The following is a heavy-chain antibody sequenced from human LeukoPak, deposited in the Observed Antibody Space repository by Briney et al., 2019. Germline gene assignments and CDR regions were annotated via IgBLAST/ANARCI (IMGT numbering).Heavy chain of an antibody. CDR3: QKTAYEILTGYPHYFDY. D-gene: IGHD3-9*01. CDR2: ISGSGGST. CDR1: GFMFSSYA. Sequence: GGSLRLSCAASGFMFSSYAMNWVRQAPGKGLEWVSAISGSGGSTNYAASVKGRFPISRDNSKNTLYLQMNSLRAEDTVVFFKQKTAYEILTGYPHYFDYWGQGTLVTVSS. V-gene: IGHV3-23*01. J-gene: IGHJ4*02.